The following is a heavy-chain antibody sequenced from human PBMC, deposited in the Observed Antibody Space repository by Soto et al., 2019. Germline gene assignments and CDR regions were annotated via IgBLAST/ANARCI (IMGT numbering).Heavy chain of an antibody. CDR3: ARGVITPYYYYGMDV. CDR1: GFSLSTSGVG. Sequence: SGPTLVNPTQTLTLTCTFSGFSLSTSGVGVGWIRQPPGKALEWLALIYWNDDKRYSPSLKSRLTITKDTSKNQVVLTMTNMEPVDAATYYCARGVITPYYYYGMDVWGQGTTVTVSS. CDR2: IYWNDDK. D-gene: IGHD3-10*01. V-gene: IGHV2-5*01. J-gene: IGHJ6*02.